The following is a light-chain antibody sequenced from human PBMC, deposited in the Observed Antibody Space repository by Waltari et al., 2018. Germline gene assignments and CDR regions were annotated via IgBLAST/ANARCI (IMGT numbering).Light chain of an antibody. Sequence: SALPQPDSVSGSPGQSIPISCPALTRYICSYGYVSWYQQHPGKAPKVIIYDVSNRPSGVSNRFSGSKSGSSASLTISGLQAEDEADYYCSSYTSSTTGIFGGGTKLTVL. CDR1: TRYICSYGY. V-gene: IGLV2-14*01. CDR2: DVS. CDR3: SSYTSSTTGI. J-gene: IGLJ2*01.